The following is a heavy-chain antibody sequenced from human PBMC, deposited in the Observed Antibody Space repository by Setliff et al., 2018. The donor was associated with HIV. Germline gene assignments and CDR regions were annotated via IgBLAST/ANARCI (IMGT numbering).Heavy chain of an antibody. CDR3: ARRGDATMAFSFDF. J-gene: IGHJ5*01. CDR2: INPNSGGT. CDR1: GYTFTGYY. D-gene: IGHD5-18*01. V-gene: IGHV1-2*06. Sequence: ASVKVSCKASGYTFTGYYMHWVRQAPGQGLEWMGRINPNSGGTKYAQKFQGRVSITRDTPARTANMELNSLRSEDTAVYYCARRGDATMAFSFDFWGQGSLVTVS.